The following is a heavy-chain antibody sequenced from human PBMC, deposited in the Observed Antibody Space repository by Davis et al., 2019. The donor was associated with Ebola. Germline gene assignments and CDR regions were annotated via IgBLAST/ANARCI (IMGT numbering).Heavy chain of an antibody. V-gene: IGHV4-34*01. CDR1: GGSFSGYY. CDR3: ARGIYDSSSSRSDYSDS. CDR2: INHSGST. D-gene: IGHD3-22*01. J-gene: IGHJ4*02. Sequence: MPSETLSLTCAVYGGSFSGYYWNWIRQPPRKGLQWIGEINHSGSTNYNPSLKSRVTTSVDTSKNQFSLKLNSGTAADTAVYYCARGIYDSSSSRSDYSDSWGQGTLVTVSS.